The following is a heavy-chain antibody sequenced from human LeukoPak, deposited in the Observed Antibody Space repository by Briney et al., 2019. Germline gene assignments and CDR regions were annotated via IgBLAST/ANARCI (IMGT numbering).Heavy chain of an antibody. CDR2: ISGSGGST. Sequence: GGSLRLSCAASGFTFSSYAMSWVRQAPGKGLEWVSAISGSGGSTYYVDSVKGRFTISRDNFKNTLYLQMNSLGAEDTAVYYCAKVRDYDSSGYSDYWGQGNLVTVSS. D-gene: IGHD3-22*01. CDR1: GFTFSSYA. V-gene: IGHV3-23*01. CDR3: AKVRDYDSSGYSDY. J-gene: IGHJ4*02.